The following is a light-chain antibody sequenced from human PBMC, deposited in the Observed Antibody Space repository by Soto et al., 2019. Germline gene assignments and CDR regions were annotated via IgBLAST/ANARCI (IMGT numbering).Light chain of an antibody. CDR2: EVS. V-gene: IGLV2-14*01. CDR1: SSDVGGYNY. CDR3: SSYTSSSTLGV. Sequence: QSALTQPASVSGSPGQSITISCTGTSSDVGGYNYVSWYQQHPGKAPKLMIYEVSNRPSGVSNRFSGSKSGNTASLTISGLQAEDKADYYCSSYTSSSTLGVFGTGTTVTVL. J-gene: IGLJ1*01.